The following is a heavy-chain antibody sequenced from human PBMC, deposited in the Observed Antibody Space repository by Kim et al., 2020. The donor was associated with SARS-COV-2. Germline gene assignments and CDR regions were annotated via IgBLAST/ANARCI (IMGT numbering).Heavy chain of an antibody. CDR3: ARDGDLYSSGKDAFDI. V-gene: IGHV3-7*01. D-gene: IGHD6-19*01. Sequence: GGSLRLSCAASGFTFSSYWMTWVRQAPGKGLEWVANIKQDGNKKYYVDAVKGRFTISRDNAKNSLYLQMNSLRAEDTAVYYCARDGDLYSSGKDAFDIWG. J-gene: IGHJ3*02. CDR2: IKQDGNKK. CDR1: GFTFSSYW.